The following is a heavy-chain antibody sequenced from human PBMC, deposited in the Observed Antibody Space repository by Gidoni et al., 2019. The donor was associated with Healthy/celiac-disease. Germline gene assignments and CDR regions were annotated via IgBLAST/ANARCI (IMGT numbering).Heavy chain of an antibody. V-gene: IGHV3-30*04. Sequence: QVQLVESGGGVVQPGRSLRLSCAASGFTFSSYAMHWVRQAPGKGLEWVAVISYDGSNKYYADSVKGRFTISRDNSKNTLYLQMNSLRAEDTAVYYCARDVDSRDSSSWYWFGYFDYWGQGTLVTVSS. J-gene: IGHJ4*02. D-gene: IGHD6-13*01. CDR2: ISYDGSNK. CDR3: ARDVDSRDSSSWYWFGYFDY. CDR1: GFTFSSYA.